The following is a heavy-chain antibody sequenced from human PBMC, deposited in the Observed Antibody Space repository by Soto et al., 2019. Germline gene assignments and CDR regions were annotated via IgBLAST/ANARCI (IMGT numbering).Heavy chain of an antibody. CDR2: ISYDGHNK. J-gene: IGHJ6*02. CDR1: GFTFTTFG. D-gene: IGHD4-17*01. V-gene: IGHV3-30*18. Sequence: QVQLVESGGGVVQPGGSLRLSCTASGFTFTTFGIHWVRQAPGKGLEWVALISYDGHNKYYSDSVKGRFTISRDNYKNTISLQMNSRRAEDTAVYYCTKDLQAYGDDNYYTYCMDAWGQGTTVSVS. CDR3: TKDLQAYGDDNYYTYCMDA.